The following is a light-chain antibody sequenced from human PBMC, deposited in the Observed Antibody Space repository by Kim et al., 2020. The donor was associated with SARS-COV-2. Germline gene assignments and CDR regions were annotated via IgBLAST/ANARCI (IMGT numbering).Light chain of an antibody. V-gene: IGLV6-57*03. CDR2: EDN. Sequence: TVTISCTRSSGSNAINYVQWYEQRPGSAPTTVIYEDNQRPSGVPDRFSGSIDSSSNSASLTISGLKTEDEADYYCQSYDSSNVVFGGGTQLTVL. CDR1: SGSNAINY. J-gene: IGLJ2*01. CDR3: QSYDSSNVV.